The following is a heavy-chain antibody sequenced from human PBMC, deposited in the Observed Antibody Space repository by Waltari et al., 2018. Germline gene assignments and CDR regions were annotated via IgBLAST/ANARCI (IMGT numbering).Heavy chain of an antibody. D-gene: IGHD6-13*01. CDR2: IDPEDGET. CDR1: AHTFTDYY. Sequence: EVQLIQSGAEVKKPGATVKISCKASAHTFTDYYIHWVQQAPGKGLVWMGLIDPEDGETVYAENFQGRVTITADRSTDTVYMELSSVRSEDTAVYYCAKDQGPPYSSSWYYFDYWGQGTLVTVSS. J-gene: IGHJ4*02. CDR3: AKDQGPPYSSSWYYFDY. V-gene: IGHV1-69-2*01.